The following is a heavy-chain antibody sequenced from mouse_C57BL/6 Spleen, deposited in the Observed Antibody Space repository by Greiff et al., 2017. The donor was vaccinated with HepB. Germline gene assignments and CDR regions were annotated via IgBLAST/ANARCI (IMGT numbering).Heavy chain of an antibody. CDR1: GYTFTSYW. V-gene: IGHV1-55*01. CDR3: ARGGQLRSWFAY. Sequence: VKLQESGAELVKPGASVKMSCKASGYTFTSYWITWVKQRPGQGLEWIGDIYPGSGSTNYNEKFKSKATLTVDTSSSTAYMQLSSLTSEDSAVYYCARGGQLRSWFAYWGQGTLVTVSA. CDR2: IYPGSGST. J-gene: IGHJ3*01. D-gene: IGHD3-2*02.